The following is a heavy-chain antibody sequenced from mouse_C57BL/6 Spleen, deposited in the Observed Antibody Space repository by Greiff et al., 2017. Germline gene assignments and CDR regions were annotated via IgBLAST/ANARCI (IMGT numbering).Heavy chain of an antibody. CDR2: IWRGGST. V-gene: IGHV2-2*01. D-gene: IGHD2-4*01. CDR1: GFSLTSYG. CDR3: ARNHDYDEYFDY. J-gene: IGHJ2*01. Sequence: QVQLKESGPGLVQPSPSLSITCTASGFSLTSYGVHWVRQSPGQGLEWLGVIWRGGSTDYNASFISRLSISKENSKSQVFFKMNSLQADDTAIYYCARNHDYDEYFDYWGQGTTLTVSS.